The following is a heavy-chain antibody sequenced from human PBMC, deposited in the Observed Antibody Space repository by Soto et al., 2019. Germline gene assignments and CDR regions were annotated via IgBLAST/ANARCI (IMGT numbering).Heavy chain of an antibody. V-gene: IGHV4-4*02. J-gene: IGHJ6*03. CDR2: IYHSGST. CDR1: SGSISSSNW. Sequence: PSETLSLTCAVSSGSISSSNWWSWVRQPPGKGLEWIGEIYHSGSTNYNPSLKSRVTISVDKSKNQFSLKLSSVTAADTAVYYCARAGTAHYDFWSGYPNYYYYMDVWGKGTTVTVSS. CDR3: ARAGTAHYDFWSGYPNYYYYMDV. D-gene: IGHD3-3*01.